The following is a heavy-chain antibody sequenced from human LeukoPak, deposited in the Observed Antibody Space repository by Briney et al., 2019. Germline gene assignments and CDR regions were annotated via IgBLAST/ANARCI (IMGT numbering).Heavy chain of an antibody. CDR3: ARHVAVAAITDY. D-gene: IGHD6-19*01. V-gene: IGHV5-51*01. Sequence: GGALKISGKGSGYNFTSYWIAWVRQMPGKGLEWMGIIYPGYSDTRYSPSFQGQVTISADKSISTAYLQWSSLKASDTAMYYCARHVAVAAITDYWGQGTLVTVSS. J-gene: IGHJ4*02. CDR2: IYPGYSDT. CDR1: GYNFTSYW.